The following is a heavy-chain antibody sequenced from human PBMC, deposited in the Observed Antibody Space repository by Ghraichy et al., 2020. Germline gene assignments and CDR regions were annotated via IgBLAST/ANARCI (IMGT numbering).Heavy chain of an antibody. J-gene: IGHJ6*02. CDR1: GDSISNFY. CDR2: IYSSGST. CDR3: ARRRSGSFYHYTMDV. V-gene: IGHV4-59*08. D-gene: IGHD1-26*01. Sequence: SETLSLTCTVSGDSISNFYWSWIRQPPGKGLEWIGYIYSSGSTSYNPSLKSRVTMSADTSKNQISLKLSSVTATDTAVYYCARRRSGSFYHYTMDVWGRGTTVTVSS.